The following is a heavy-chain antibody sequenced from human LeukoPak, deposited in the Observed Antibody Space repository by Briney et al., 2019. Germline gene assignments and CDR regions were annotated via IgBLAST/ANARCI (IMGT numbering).Heavy chain of an antibody. CDR1: GYTFTSYG. CDR2: ISAYNGNT. J-gene: IGHJ6*03. D-gene: IGHD2-2*01. Sequence: ASVKVSCKASGYTFTSYGISWVRQAPGQGLEWMGWISAYNGNTNYAQKLQGRVTMTTDTSTSTAYMELRSLRSDDTAVYYCARVLSPEYQLLSSLTDYYMDVWGKGTTVTVSS. CDR3: ARVLSPEYQLLSSLTDYYMDV. V-gene: IGHV1-18*01.